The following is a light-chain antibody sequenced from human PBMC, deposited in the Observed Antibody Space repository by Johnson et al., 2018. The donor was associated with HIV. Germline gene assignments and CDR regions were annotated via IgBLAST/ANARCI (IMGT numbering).Light chain of an antibody. CDR2: DNN. J-gene: IGLJ1*01. CDR3: GTWDDSLSTGGV. Sequence: QSVLTQPPSVSAAPGQKVTISCSGSSSNIGNNYVSWYQQVPGTAPKLLIFDNNKRPSGIPDRFSGSKSGTSATLGITGLQTGDEADDYCGTWDDSLSTGGVFGTGTKVTVL. CDR1: SSNIGNNY. V-gene: IGLV1-51*01.